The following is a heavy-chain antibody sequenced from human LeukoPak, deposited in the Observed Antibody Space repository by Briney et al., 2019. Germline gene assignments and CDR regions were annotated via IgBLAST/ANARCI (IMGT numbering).Heavy chain of an antibody. CDR3: ERTTWDLRAFDI. CDR1: GDSVSGTRAC. Sequence: SQTLSLTCDISGDSVSGTRACWNWIRQSPSRGLEWLGRTYYKSKWFNDYAVSVKSRITINSDTSKNQFSLQLNSVTPEDTAVYYCERTTWDLRAFDIWGQGTMVTVSS. D-gene: IGHD1-1*01. J-gene: IGHJ3*02. CDR2: TYYKSKWFN. V-gene: IGHV6-1*01.